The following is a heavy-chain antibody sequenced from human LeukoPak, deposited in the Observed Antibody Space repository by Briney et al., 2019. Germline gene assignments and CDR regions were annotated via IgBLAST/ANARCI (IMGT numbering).Heavy chain of an antibody. CDR3: AKGPYYDSSGYLVG. V-gene: IGHV3-7*03. CDR2: INQDGSEK. CDR1: GFIFSSFW. Sequence: GGSLRLSCAASGFIFSSFWMNWVRQAPGKGLEWVANINQDGSEKYYVDSVKGRFTISRDNAKNSLYLQMNSLRAEDTALYYCAKGPYYDSSGYLVGWGQGTLVTVSS. D-gene: IGHD3-22*01. J-gene: IGHJ4*02.